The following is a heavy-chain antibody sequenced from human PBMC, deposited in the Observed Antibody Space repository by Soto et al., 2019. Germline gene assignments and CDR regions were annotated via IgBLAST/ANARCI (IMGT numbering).Heavy chain of an antibody. CDR2: ISGSGGST. V-gene: IGHV3-23*01. J-gene: IGHJ6*02. CDR3: AKALSPVNIAAAANPAVYYYYGMDV. CDR1: GFTFSSYA. Sequence: GGSLRLSCAASGFTFSSYAMSWVRQAPGKGLEWVSAISGSGGSTYYADSVKGRFTISRDNSKNTLYLQMNSLRAEDTAVYYCAKALSPVNIAAAANPAVYYYYGMDVWGQGTTVTVSS. D-gene: IGHD6-13*01.